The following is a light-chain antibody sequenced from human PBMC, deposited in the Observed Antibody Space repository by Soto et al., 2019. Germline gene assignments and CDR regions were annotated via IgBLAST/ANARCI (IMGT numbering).Light chain of an antibody. J-gene: IGKJ1*01. Sequence: DIQMAQSPSTLSGSVGDRVTITCRASQTISSWLAWYQQKPGKAPKLLIYKASTLKSGVPSRFSGSGSGTEFTRTISSMQPDDFAPYYCQHYNSYAEAFGRGTKVELK. CDR3: QHYNSYAEA. CDR1: QTISSW. CDR2: KAS. V-gene: IGKV1-5*03.